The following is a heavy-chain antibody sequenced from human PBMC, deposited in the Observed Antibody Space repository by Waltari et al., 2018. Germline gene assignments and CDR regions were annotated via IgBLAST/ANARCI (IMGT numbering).Heavy chain of an antibody. D-gene: IGHD3-3*01. V-gene: IGHV1-2*02. J-gene: IGHJ4*02. CDR3: ARGAEYYDFWSGYYGYYFDY. CDR2: INPNSGGT. Sequence: QVQLVQSGAEVKKPGASVKVSCKASGYTFTGSYMHWVRQAPGQGLEWMGWINPNSGGTNYAQKFQGRVTMTRDTSISTAYMELSRLRSDDTAVYYCARGAEYYDFWSGYYGYYFDYWGQGTLVTVSS. CDR1: GYTFTGSY.